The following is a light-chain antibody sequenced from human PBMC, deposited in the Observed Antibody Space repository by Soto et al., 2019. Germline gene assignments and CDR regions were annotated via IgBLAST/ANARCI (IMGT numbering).Light chain of an antibody. CDR2: LNSDGSH. Sequence: QSVLTQSPSASASLGASVKLTCTRSSGHSSYAIAWHQQQPEKGPRYLMKLNSDGSHSKGDGIPDRFSGSSSGAERYLTISSLQSEDEADYYCPTWGTGPSWVFGGGTKLTVL. V-gene: IGLV4-69*01. CDR3: PTWGTGPSWV. J-gene: IGLJ3*02. CDR1: SGHSSYA.